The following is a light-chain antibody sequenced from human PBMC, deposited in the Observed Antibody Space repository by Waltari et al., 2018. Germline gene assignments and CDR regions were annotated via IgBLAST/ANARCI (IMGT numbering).Light chain of an antibody. V-gene: IGKV3-20*01. CDR3: QHYLRLPVT. J-gene: IGKJ1*01. CDR2: GAS. Sequence: EIVLTQSPGTLSLSLGERATVSCRASQSVSRALAWYQQKPGQAPRLLIYGASTRATGIPDRFSGSGSGTDVSLTISRLEPDDFAVYYCQHYLRLPVTFGQG. CDR1: QSVSRA.